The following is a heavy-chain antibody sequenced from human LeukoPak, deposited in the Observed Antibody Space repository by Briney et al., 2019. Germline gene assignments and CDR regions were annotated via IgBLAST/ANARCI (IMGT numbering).Heavy chain of an antibody. V-gene: IGHV1-18*01. CDR1: GYTFTNFG. CDR3: ARSQESWLQFPLSD. Sequence: ASVKLSCKASGYTFTNFGISWVRQAPGQGLEWMGWISAYNGNTNYVQKFQGRVSMTTDTSTTTAYMELRSLRSDDTAVYYCARSQESWLQFPLSDWGQGTLVTVSS. D-gene: IGHD5-24*01. J-gene: IGHJ4*02. CDR2: ISAYNGNT.